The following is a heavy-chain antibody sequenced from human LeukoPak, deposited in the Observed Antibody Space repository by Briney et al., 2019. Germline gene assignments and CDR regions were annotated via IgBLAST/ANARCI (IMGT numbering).Heavy chain of an antibody. Sequence: GGSLRLSCAASGFSFSDYYMNWIRQAPGKGLEWVSYISGSSTHTNYADSVKGRFTISRDNAKNSLYLQMNSLRAEDTAVYYCAKYSSSSNYYYGMDVWGQGTTVTVSS. D-gene: IGHD6-13*01. V-gene: IGHV3-11*03. J-gene: IGHJ6*02. CDR1: GFSFSDYY. CDR3: AKYSSSSNYYYGMDV. CDR2: ISGSSTHT.